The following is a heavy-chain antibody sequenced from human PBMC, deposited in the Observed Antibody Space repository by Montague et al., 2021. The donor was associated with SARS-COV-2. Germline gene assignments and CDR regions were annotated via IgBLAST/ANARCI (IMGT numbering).Heavy chain of an antibody. CDR1: GDSVSSNSAA. Sequence: CAISGDSVSSNSAAWNWIRQSPSRGLEWLGGTYYRSKWYNDYAVSVKSRITINPDTSKNQLSLQLNSVTPEDTTVYYCARDLKPPGDILTGYLPYYYYMDVWGKGTTVTVSS. CDR2: TYYRSKWYN. D-gene: IGHD3-9*01. V-gene: IGHV6-1*01. J-gene: IGHJ6*03. CDR3: ARDLKPPGDILTGYLPYYYYMDV.